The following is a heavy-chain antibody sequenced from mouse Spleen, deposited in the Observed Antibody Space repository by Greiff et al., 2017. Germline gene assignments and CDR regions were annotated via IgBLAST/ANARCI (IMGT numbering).Heavy chain of an antibody. D-gene: IGHD2-3*01. Sequence: EVNVVESGGGLVKPGGSLKLSCAASGFTFSSYAMSWVRQTPEKRLEWVATISSGGSYTYYPDSVKGRFTISRDNAKNTLYLQMSSLRSEDTAMYYCARQGDGYSWYFDVWGAGTTVTVSS. CDR2: ISSGGSYT. V-gene: IGHV5-9-3*01. J-gene: IGHJ1*01. CDR3: ARQGDGYSWYFDV. CDR1: GFTFSSYA.